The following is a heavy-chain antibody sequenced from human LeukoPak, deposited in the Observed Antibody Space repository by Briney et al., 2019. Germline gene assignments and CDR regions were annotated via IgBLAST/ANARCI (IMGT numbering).Heavy chain of an antibody. J-gene: IGHJ6*03. CDR2: INHSGST. D-gene: IGHD5-18*01. Sequence: PSETLSLTCAVYGGSFSGYYWSWIRQPPGKGLEWIGEINHSGSTNYDPSLKSRVTISVDTSKNQFSLKLSSVTAADTAVYYCARGSHSYGSYYYYYYYMDVWGKGTTVTVSS. V-gene: IGHV4-34*01. CDR1: GGSFSGYY. CDR3: ARGSHSYGSYYYYYYYMDV.